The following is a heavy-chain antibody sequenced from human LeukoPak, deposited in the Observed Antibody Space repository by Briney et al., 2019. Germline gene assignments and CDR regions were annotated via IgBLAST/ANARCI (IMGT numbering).Heavy chain of an antibody. Sequence: GGSLRLSCAASGFTFSTYGMTWVRQAPGRGLEWVSAISGSAARTFYADSVKGRFTISRDNSKNTLYLQMNSLRAEDTAVYYCAKGRAGNYYYDSSDYWGQGTLVTVSS. CDR2: ISGSAART. V-gene: IGHV3-23*01. CDR1: GFTFSTYG. J-gene: IGHJ4*02. D-gene: IGHD3-22*01. CDR3: AKGRAGNYYYDSSDY.